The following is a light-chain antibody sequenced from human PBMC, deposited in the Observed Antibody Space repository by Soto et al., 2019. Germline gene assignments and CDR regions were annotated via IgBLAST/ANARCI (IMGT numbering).Light chain of an antibody. Sequence: EIVLTQSPAALSLSRGERATLSCRASQSVGRHLAWYQQKPGQAPRLLIYDASNRATGVPARFSGSGSGTDFTLSISSLEPEDFAVYYCQQRNNWPPATFGGGTKVDIK. J-gene: IGKJ4*01. CDR2: DAS. V-gene: IGKV3-11*01. CDR1: QSVGRH. CDR3: QQRNNWPPAT.